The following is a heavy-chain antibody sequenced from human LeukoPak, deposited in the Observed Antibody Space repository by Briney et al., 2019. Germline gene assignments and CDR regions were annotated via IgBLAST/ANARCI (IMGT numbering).Heavy chain of an antibody. CDR3: ARDEGYCSGGSCYTN. J-gene: IGHJ4*02. D-gene: IGHD2-15*01. Sequence: SVKVSCKASGGTFSSYAISWVRQAPGQGLEWMGRIIPILGIANYAQKFQGRVTITADKSTSTAYMELSSLRSEDTAVYYCARDEGYCSGGSCYTNWGQGALVTVSS. V-gene: IGHV1-69*04. CDR2: IIPILGIA. CDR1: GGTFSSYA.